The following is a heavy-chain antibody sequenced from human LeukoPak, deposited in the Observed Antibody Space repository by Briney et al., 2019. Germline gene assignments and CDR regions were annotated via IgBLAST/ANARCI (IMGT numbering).Heavy chain of an antibody. J-gene: IGHJ4*02. V-gene: IGHV1-2*02. Sequence: ASVKVSCKASGYTFIGYYMHWVRQAPGQGLEWMGWIDPYSGGTHFAQRFQGRVTMTRDTSISTAYMELSRLRSDDTAVYYCARWDSSGYYPFDYWGQGTLVTVSS. CDR1: GYTFIGYY. CDR2: IDPYSGGT. CDR3: ARWDSSGYYPFDY. D-gene: IGHD3-22*01.